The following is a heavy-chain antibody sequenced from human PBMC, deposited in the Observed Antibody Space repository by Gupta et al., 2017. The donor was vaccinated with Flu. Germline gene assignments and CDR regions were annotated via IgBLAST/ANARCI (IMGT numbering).Heavy chain of an antibody. D-gene: IGHD3-10*01. CDR3: ARDRGVAGAFRQNWYFDL. Sequence: GKGLEWVSSIGTRADTFYPDSVEGRFTISRENAKNSLYLQMNTLEAGDTAVYYCARDRGVAGAFRQNWYFDLWGRGTLVTVSS. J-gene: IGHJ2*01. V-gene: IGHV3-13*01. CDR2: IGTRADT.